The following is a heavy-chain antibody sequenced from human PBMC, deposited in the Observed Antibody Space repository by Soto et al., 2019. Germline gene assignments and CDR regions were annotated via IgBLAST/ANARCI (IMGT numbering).Heavy chain of an antibody. D-gene: IGHD2-15*01. CDR1: GYTFTGYY. CDR3: ARKYSRWADFDI. J-gene: IGHJ3*02. V-gene: IGHV1-2*02. Sequence: ASVKVSCKASGYTFTGYYMNWVRQAPGQGLEWMGWINPNSGGTNYAQKFQGRVTMTRDTSISTAYMELSRLRSDDTAVYYCARKYSRWADFDIWGQGTMVTVSS. CDR2: INPNSGGT.